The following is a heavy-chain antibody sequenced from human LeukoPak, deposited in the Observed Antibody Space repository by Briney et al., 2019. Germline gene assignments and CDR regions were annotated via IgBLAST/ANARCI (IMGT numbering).Heavy chain of an antibody. D-gene: IGHD5-18*01. CDR3: AREQLWTYYFDY. J-gene: IGHJ4*02. V-gene: IGHV4-34*01. CDR2: INHSGST. CDR1: GGSFSGYY. Sequence: TSETLSLTCAVYGGSFSGYYWSWIRQPPGKGLEWIGEINHSGSTNYNPSLKSRVTISVDTSKNQFSLKLSSVTAADTAVYYCAREQLWTYYFDYWGQGTLVTVSS.